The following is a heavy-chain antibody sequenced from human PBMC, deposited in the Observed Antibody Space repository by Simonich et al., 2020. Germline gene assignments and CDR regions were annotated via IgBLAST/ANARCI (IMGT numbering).Heavy chain of an antibody. CDR2: ISRKSSYI. Sequence: EVQLVESGGGLVKPGGSLRLSCAASGFTFSSYSMNWVRQAPGKGLEWVTSISRKSSYIYYADAVKGRFTISRDNAKNSLYLQMNSLRAEDTAVYYCARFRGRYFDWLFDYWGQGTLVTVSS. V-gene: IGHV3-21*01. CDR3: ARFRGRYFDWLFDY. CDR1: GFTFSSYS. J-gene: IGHJ4*02. D-gene: IGHD3-9*01.